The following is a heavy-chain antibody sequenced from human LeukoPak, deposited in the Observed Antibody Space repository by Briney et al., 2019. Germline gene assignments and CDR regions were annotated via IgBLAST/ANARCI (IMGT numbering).Heavy chain of an antibody. J-gene: IGHJ3*02. CDR3: ASSSGSEDAFDI. V-gene: IGHV4-34*01. D-gene: IGHD1-26*01. CDR2: INHSGST. Sequence: AETLSLTCAVYGGSFSGYYWSWIRQPPGKGLEWIGEINHSGSTNYNPSLKSRVTISVDTSKNLFSLKLSSVTAADTAVYYCASSSGSEDAFDIWGQGRIFTVSS. CDR1: GGSFSGYY.